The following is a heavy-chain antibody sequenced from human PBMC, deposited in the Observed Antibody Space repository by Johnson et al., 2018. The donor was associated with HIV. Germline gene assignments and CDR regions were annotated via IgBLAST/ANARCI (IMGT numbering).Heavy chain of an antibody. D-gene: IGHD6-6*01. Sequence: VQLVESGGALVQPGGSLRLSCAAFGFTVSSNYMSWVRQAPGKGLEWVSVIYSGGSTYYADSVKGRFTISRDNSKNTLYLQMNSLRAEDTAVYYCANVLGYSSSSRDAFDIWGQGTMVTVSS. CDR1: GFTVSSNY. J-gene: IGHJ3*02. CDR3: ANVLGYSSSSRDAFDI. CDR2: IYSGGST. V-gene: IGHV3-66*01.